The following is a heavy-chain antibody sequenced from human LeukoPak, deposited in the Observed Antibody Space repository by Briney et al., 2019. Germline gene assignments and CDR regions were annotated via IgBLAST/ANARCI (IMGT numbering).Heavy chain of an antibody. CDR2: ISSSSSTI. D-gene: IGHD2-15*01. CDR3: ARGEVADMDV. J-gene: IGHJ6*03. CDR1: GFTFSSYS. V-gene: IGHV3-48*01. Sequence: GGSLRLSCAASGFTFSSYSMNWVRQAPGKGLEWVSYISSSSSTIYYADSVKGRFTISRDNAKNSLYLQMNSLRAEDTAVYYCARGEVADMDVWGKGTTVTVSS.